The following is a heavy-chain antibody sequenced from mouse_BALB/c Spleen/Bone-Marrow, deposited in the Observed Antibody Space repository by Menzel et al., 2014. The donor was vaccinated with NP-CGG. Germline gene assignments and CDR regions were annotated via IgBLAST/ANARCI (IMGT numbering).Heavy chain of an antibody. Sequence: EVMLVESGAELVKPGASVKLSCTASGFDIKDTYMHWVKQRPEQGLEWIGRIDPANGNTKYDPKFQGKATRTADTSSNTAYLQLSSLTSEDTAVYYCARGYYDYVYAMDYWGQGTSVTVSS. CDR3: ARGYYDYVYAMDY. J-gene: IGHJ4*01. D-gene: IGHD2-4*01. V-gene: IGHV14-3*02. CDR2: IDPANGNT. CDR1: GFDIKDTY.